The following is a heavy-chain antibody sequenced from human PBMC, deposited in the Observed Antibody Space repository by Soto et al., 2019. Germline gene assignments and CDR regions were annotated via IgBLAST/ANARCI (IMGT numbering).Heavy chain of an antibody. CDR2: ISASGGST. CDR1: GFTFSSYA. Sequence: PGGSLRLSCAASGFTFSSYAMSWVRQAPGKGLEWVSTISASGGSTYYADSVKGRFTISRDKSKNTLYLQMNSLRAEDTAVYYCAKLVAPVGTATWGQGTLVTVSS. J-gene: IGHJ4*02. D-gene: IGHD6-13*01. CDR3: AKLVAPVGTAT. V-gene: IGHV3-23*01.